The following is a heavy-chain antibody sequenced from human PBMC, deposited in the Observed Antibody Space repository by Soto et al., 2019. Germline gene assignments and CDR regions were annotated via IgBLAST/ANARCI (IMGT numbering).Heavy chain of an antibody. D-gene: IGHD6-6*01. CDR1: GGSFSGYY. CDR2: INHSGST. J-gene: IGHJ4*02. CDR3: ARHSIAARRFDY. V-gene: IGHV4-34*01. Sequence: QVQLQQWGAGLLKPSETLSLTCAVYGGSFSGYYWSWIRQPPGKGLEWIGEINHSGSTNYNPSLKSRVTLSVDTSKNQFSLKLSSVTAADTAVYYCARHSIAARRFDYWGQGTLVTVSS.